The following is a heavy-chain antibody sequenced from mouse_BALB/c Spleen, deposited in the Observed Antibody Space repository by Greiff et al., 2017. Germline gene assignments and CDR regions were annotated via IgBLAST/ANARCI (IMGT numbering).Heavy chain of an antibody. V-gene: IGHV2-6-7*01. CDR2: IWGDGST. J-gene: IGHJ2*01. CDR1: GFSLTGYG. CDR3: ARARSTMITTGYYFDY. D-gene: IGHD2-4*01. Sequence: VQLVESGPGLVAPSQSLSITCTVSGFSLTGYGVNWVRQPPGKGLEWLGMIWGDGSTDYNSALKSRLSLSKDNSKSQVFLKMNSLQTDDTARYSCARARSTMITTGYYFDYWGQGTTLTVSS.